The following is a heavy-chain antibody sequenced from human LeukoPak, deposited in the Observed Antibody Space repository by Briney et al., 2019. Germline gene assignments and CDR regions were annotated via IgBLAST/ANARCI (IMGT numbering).Heavy chain of an antibody. V-gene: IGHV3-49*04. D-gene: IGHD1-1*01. CDR3: TRNEYVTFDY. CDR1: GFTFGDYA. J-gene: IGHJ4*02. Sequence: PGRSLSLSCTASGFTFGDYAMSWVRQAPGKGLEWVGFIRSKAYGGTTEYAASVKGRFTISRDDSKSIAYLQMNSLKTEDTAVYYCTRNEYVTFDYWGQGTLVTVSS. CDR2: IRSKAYGGTT.